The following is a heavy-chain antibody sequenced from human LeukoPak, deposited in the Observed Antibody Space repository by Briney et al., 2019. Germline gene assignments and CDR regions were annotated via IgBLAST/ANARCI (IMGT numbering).Heavy chain of an antibody. CDR3: ARHPRKQWLIYFFDF. J-gene: IGHJ4*02. Sequence: SETLSLTCTVSGGSISSGNYYWSWIRKPAGKGLEWIGRIYTSGSTNYNPSLKSRVTISVDTSKNQFSLKVSSVTAADTAVYYCARHPRKQWLIYFFDFWGQGTLVTVSS. CDR2: IYTSGST. V-gene: IGHV4-61*02. D-gene: IGHD6-19*01. CDR1: GGSISSGNYY.